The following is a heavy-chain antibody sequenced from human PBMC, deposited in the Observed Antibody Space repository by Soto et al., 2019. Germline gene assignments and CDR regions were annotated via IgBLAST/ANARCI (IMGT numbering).Heavy chain of an antibody. Sequence: LRLSCAGSGFTFSNYAMSWVRQAPGKGLEWVSAVSGSGADTYYADSVKGRFTIPRDNSKNTLYLQMNSLRAEDTAIYYCAKYSDSNWSGVYFDYWGQGTLVTVSS. CDR3: AKYSDSNWSGVYFDY. J-gene: IGHJ4*02. D-gene: IGHD6-13*01. V-gene: IGHV3-23*01. CDR2: VSGSGADT. CDR1: GFTFSNYA.